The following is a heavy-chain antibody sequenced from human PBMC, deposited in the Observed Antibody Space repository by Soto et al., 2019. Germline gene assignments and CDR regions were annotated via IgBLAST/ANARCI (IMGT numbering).Heavy chain of an antibody. Sequence: ASVKVSCKASGGTFSSYAISWVRQAPGQGLEWMGGIIPIFGTANYAQKFQGRVTITADESTSTAYMELSSLRSEDTAVYYCARDWYDSSGYYLNWFDPWGQGTLVTVSS. CDR3: ARDWYDSSGYYLNWFDP. CDR2: IIPIFGTA. J-gene: IGHJ5*02. D-gene: IGHD3-22*01. CDR1: GGTFSSYA. V-gene: IGHV1-69*13.